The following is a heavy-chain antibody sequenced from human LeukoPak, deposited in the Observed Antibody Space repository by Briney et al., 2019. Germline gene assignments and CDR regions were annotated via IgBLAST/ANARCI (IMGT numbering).Heavy chain of an antibody. V-gene: IGHV1-69*05. J-gene: IGHJ6*03. CDR2: TIPIFGTA. CDR1: GGTFSSYA. Sequence: SVKVSCKASGGTFSSYAISWVRQAPGQGLEWMGGTIPIFGTANYAQKFQGRVTITTDESTSTAYMELSSLGSEDTAVYYCARGLYYYYYMDVWGKGTTVTVSS. D-gene: IGHD2-21*02. CDR3: ARGLYYYYYMDV.